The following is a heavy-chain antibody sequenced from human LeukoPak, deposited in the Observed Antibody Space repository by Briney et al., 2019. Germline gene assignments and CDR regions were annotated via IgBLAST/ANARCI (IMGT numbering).Heavy chain of an antibody. Sequence: PSETLSLTCAVYGGSFSGYYWSWIRQPPGKGLEWIGEINHSGSTNYNPSLKSRVTISVDTSKNQFSLKLSSVTAADTAVYYCARGATDSSSWYHKNRRGYYFDYWGQGTLVTVSS. J-gene: IGHJ4*02. V-gene: IGHV4-34*01. CDR1: GGSFSGYY. CDR3: ARGATDSSSWYHKNRRGYYFDY. D-gene: IGHD6-13*01. CDR2: INHSGST.